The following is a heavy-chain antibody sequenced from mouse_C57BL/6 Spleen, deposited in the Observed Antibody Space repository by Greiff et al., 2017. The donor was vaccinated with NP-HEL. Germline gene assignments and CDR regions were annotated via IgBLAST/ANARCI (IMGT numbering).Heavy chain of an antibody. CDR3: ARGGSGYFDY. CDR2: IYPRSGNT. D-gene: IGHD3-2*02. Sequence: VQLVESGAELARPGASVKLSCKASGYTFTSYGISWVKQRTGQGLEWIGEIYPRSGNTYYNEKFKGKATLTADKSSSTAYMELRSLTSEDSAVYFCARGGSGYFDYWGQGTTLTVSS. CDR1: GYTFTSYG. J-gene: IGHJ2*01. V-gene: IGHV1-81*01.